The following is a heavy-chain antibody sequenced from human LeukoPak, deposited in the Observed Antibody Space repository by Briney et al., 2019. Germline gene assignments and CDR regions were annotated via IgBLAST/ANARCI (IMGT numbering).Heavy chain of an antibody. Sequence: PGGSLRLSCAASGFTFSSYSMNWVRQAPGKGLEWVSYISSSSTIYYADSVKGRFTISRDNAKNSLYLQMNSLRAEDTAVYYCARKNGDNVYFDYWGQGTLVIVFS. V-gene: IGHV3-48*01. J-gene: IGHJ4*02. CDR3: ARKNGDNVYFDY. CDR1: GFTFSSYS. CDR2: ISSSSTI. D-gene: IGHD4-17*01.